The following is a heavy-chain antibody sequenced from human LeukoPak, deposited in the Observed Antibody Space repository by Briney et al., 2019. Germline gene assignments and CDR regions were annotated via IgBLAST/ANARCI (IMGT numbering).Heavy chain of an antibody. V-gene: IGHV4-39*01. CDR3: ARLDSSGWDDY. Sequence: PSETLSLTCTVSGGSIRGSVYFWGCIRQPPGKGLEWIGSIYHSGSTYYRPSLKSRVTISVDTSKNQFSLRLSSVTAADTAVYYCARLDSSGWDDYWGQGTLVTVSS. CDR2: IYHSGST. CDR1: GGSIRGSVYF. D-gene: IGHD6-19*01. J-gene: IGHJ4*02.